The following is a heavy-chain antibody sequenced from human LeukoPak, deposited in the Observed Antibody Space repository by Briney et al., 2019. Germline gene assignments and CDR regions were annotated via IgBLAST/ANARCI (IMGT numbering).Heavy chain of an antibody. CDR3: AREYGDFDY. Sequence: PSETLSLTCIVSDGSISNYYWSWIRQPAGKGLQWIGRISSRGDTNYNPSLKSRVIMSVDTSKNQFSLKLHSLTAADTAVYYCAREYGDFDYWGRGTLVTVSS. CDR1: DGSISNYY. J-gene: IGHJ4*02. D-gene: IGHD4-17*01. V-gene: IGHV4-4*07. CDR2: ISSRGDT.